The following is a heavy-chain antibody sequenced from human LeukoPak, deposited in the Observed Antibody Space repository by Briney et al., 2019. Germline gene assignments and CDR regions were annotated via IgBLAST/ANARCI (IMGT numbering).Heavy chain of an antibody. CDR3: ARVPAAAGRANYYYYYSMDV. CDR2: IWYDGSNK. V-gene: IGHV3-33*08. CDR1: GFTFSSYA. D-gene: IGHD6-13*01. J-gene: IGHJ6*02. Sequence: GGSLRLSCAASGFTFSSYAMSWVRQAPGKGLEWVAVIWYDGSNKYYADSVKGRFTISRDNSKNTLYLQMNSLRAEDTAVYYCARVPAAAGRANYYYYYSMDVWGQGTTVTVSS.